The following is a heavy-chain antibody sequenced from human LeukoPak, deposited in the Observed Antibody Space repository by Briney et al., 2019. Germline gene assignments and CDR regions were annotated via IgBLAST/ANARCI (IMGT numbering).Heavy chain of an antibody. CDR2: IYYSGST. CDR3: ASSPKRREPYKGFDY. V-gene: IGHV4-59*08. J-gene: IGHJ4*02. CDR1: GGSISSYY. D-gene: IGHD1-26*01. Sequence: SETLSLTCAVYGGSISSYYWSWIRQPPGKGLEWIGYIYYSGSTNYNPSLKSRVTISVDTSKNQFSLKLSSVTAADTAVYYCASSPKRREPYKGFDYWGQGTLVTVSS.